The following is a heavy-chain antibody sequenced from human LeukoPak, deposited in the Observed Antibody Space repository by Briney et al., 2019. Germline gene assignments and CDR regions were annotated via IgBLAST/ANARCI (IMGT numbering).Heavy chain of an antibody. CDR2: IPYDGSSK. V-gene: IGHV3-30*19. Sequence: GGSLRLSCAASGFTFSSYGMHWVRQAPGKGLEWVAGIPYDGSSKYYADSVKGRFTISRDNSKNTLYLEMNSLRAGDTAVYYCAKARYCSGDCYLRYYYHGMDVWGPGTTVTVSS. J-gene: IGHJ6*02. CDR1: GFTFSSYG. D-gene: IGHD2-21*02. CDR3: AKARYCSGDCYLRYYYHGMDV.